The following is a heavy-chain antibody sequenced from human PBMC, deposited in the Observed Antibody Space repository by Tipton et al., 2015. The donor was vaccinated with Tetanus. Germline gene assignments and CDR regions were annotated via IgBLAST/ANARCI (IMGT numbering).Heavy chain of an antibody. V-gene: IGHV3-30-3*01. CDR1: GFTFGDYT. CDR2: ISDDGDKI. CDR3: AREGGDAGEVQYFDWTSRTTSRPQYPPRANDYNYYMDV. J-gene: IGHJ6*03. D-gene: IGHD3-9*01. Sequence: RSLRLSCTVSGFTFGDYTMHWVRLPPGKGLEWVALISDDGDKIHYSDSVKGRFNISRDDSKNILFLQMNSLRPDDTAMYYCAREGGDAGEVQYFDWTSRTTSRPQYPPRANDYNYYMDVWGKGTTVTVSS.